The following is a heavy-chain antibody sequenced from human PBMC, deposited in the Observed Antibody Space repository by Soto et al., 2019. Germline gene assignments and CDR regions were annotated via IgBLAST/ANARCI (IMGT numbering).Heavy chain of an antibody. D-gene: IGHD2-2*01. Sequence: PGGSLRLSCAASGFTFSSYAMSWVRQAPGKGLEWVSAISGSGGSTYYADSVKGRFTISRDNSKNTLYLQMNSLRAEDTAVYYCAKVRGDIVVVPAAIPPWYFDYWGQGPLVTVSS. J-gene: IGHJ4*02. CDR1: GFTFSSYA. CDR2: ISGSGGST. V-gene: IGHV3-23*01. CDR3: AKVRGDIVVVPAAIPPWYFDY.